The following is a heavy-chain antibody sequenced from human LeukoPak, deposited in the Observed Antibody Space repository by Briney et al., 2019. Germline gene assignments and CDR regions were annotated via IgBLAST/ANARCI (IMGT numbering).Heavy chain of an antibody. CDR2: ISSSGSGGNT. V-gene: IGHV3-23*01. Sequence: GGSLRLSWTASGFIGSDYAMSWARQAPGKGLEWVAGISSSGSGGNTYYADSVKGRFTISRDTSKNILFLQMNTLRAEDTALYYCAKDRTVGASYWYFDLWGRGTLVTVSS. CDR3: AKDRTVGASYWYFDL. J-gene: IGHJ2*01. D-gene: IGHD1-26*01. CDR1: GFIGSDYA.